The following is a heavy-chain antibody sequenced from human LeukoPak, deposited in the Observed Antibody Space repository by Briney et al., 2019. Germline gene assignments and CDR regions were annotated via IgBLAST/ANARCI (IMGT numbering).Heavy chain of an antibody. D-gene: IGHD1-1*01. CDR2: IYYDGST. CDR1: GGSISRGGYY. CDR3: AREWNYYYFDL. J-gene: IGHJ2*01. V-gene: IGHV4-30-2*01. Sequence: SETLSLTCTVSGGSISRGGYYWSWIRQPPGKGLEWIGYIYYDGSTEFNPPLKSRVTMSVDRSKNQFSLKLNSVTAADTAVYYCAREWNYYYFDLWGRGTLVTVSS.